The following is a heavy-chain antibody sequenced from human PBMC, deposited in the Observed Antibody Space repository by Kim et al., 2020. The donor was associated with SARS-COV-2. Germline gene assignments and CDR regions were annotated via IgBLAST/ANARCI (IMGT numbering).Heavy chain of an antibody. V-gene: IGHV3-33*06. D-gene: IGHD3-16*01. Sequence: GGSLRLSCAASGFTFSNYGMHWVRQAPGKGLEWVAVIWYDGTDKYSADCVKGRFTISRDNSKNTLYLHMSSLRAEDTAIYYCAKGVTSKAIGVDYWGQGTLVTVSS. CDR2: IWYDGTDK. CDR3: AKGVTSKAIGVDY. CDR1: GFTFSNYG. J-gene: IGHJ4*02.